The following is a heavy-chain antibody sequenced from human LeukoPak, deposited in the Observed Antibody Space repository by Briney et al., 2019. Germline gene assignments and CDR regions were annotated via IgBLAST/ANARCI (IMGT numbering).Heavy chain of an antibody. J-gene: IGHJ4*02. CDR2: ISADGGSA. CDR1: GFTFGSYA. Sequence: GGSLRLSCAASGFTFGSYAMSWVRQAPGKGLERVSAISADGGSAWYAGSVRGRSTISRDNSKNTVYLQMKSLRAEDTAVYFCARDRNFPRDQFDYWGQGTLVTVSS. D-gene: IGHD4-11*01. CDR3: ARDRNFPRDQFDY. V-gene: IGHV3-23*01.